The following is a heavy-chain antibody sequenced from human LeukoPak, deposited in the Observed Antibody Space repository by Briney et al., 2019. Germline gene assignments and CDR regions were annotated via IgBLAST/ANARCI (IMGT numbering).Heavy chain of an antibody. CDR3: AKTPSPRLRFLEWLLSNYFDY. CDR1: GFTFNNYA. CDR2: ISGSGRST. J-gene: IGHJ4*02. Sequence: GGSLRLSCAASGFTFNNYAMSWVRQAPGKGLEWVSAISGSGRSTYYADSVKGRFTISRDSFKNTMYLQMNSLRAEDTALYYCAKTPSPRLRFLEWLLSNYFDYWGQGTLVTVSS. D-gene: IGHD3-3*01. V-gene: IGHV3-23*01.